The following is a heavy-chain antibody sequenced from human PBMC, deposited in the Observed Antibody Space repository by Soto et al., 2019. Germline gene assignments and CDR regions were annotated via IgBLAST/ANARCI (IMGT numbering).Heavy chain of an antibody. Sequence: SETLSLTCAVYGGSFSGYYWSWIRQPPGKGLEWIGEINHSGSTNYNPSLKSRVTISVDTSKNQFSLKLSSVTAADTAVYYCARGPLVVPAARRDYYYYGMDVWGQGTTVTVSS. V-gene: IGHV4-34*01. CDR3: ARGPLVVPAARRDYYYYGMDV. CDR1: GGSFSGYY. CDR2: INHSGST. D-gene: IGHD2-2*01. J-gene: IGHJ6*02.